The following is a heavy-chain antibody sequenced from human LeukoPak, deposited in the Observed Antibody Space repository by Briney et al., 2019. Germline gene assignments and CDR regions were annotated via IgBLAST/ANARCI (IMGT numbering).Heavy chain of an antibody. D-gene: IGHD3-3*01. CDR2: IYYSGST. Sequence: SETLSLTCTVSGGSISSGDYYWSWIRQPPGKGLEWIGYIYYSGSTYYNPSLKSRVTMSVDTSKSQFSLKLNSVTAADTAIYYCARVLKDGSGYLEGYYFDYWGQGTLVTVSS. V-gene: IGHV4-30-4*08. CDR3: ARVLKDGSGYLEGYYFDY. J-gene: IGHJ4*02. CDR1: GGSISSGDYY.